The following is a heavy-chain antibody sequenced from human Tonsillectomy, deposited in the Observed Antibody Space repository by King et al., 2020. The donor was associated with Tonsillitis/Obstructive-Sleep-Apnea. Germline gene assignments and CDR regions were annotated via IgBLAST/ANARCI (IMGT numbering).Heavy chain of an antibody. J-gene: IGHJ6*03. CDR2: ISSSGGST. V-gene: IGHV3-23*04. CDR1: GFTFNTYA. D-gene: IGHD3-22*01. CDR3: AKNYYDSSGPIYFYYYMDV. Sequence: VQLVESGGGLVQPGGSLRLSCAASGFTFNTYAMSWVRQAPGKGLEWVSAISSSGGSTYYADSVKGRFTISRDNSKNTLYLQMNSLRAEDTAVYYCAKNYYDSSGPIYFYYYMDVWGRGTTVTVSS.